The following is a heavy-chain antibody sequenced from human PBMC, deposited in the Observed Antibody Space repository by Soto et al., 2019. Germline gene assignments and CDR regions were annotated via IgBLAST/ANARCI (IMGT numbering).Heavy chain of an antibody. V-gene: IGHV6-1*01. CDR1: GDSVSSNSAG. D-gene: IGHD1-7*01. Sequence: SQTLSLTCAISGDSVSSNSAGWNLIRQCPSRGLEWLGRTYYRSKWYNDYAVSVKSRITINPDTSKNQFSLQLNSVTPEDTAVYYCAREVRLTGTTSLFDYWGQGTLVTVSS. CDR3: AREVRLTGTTSLFDY. J-gene: IGHJ4*02. CDR2: TYYRSKWYN.